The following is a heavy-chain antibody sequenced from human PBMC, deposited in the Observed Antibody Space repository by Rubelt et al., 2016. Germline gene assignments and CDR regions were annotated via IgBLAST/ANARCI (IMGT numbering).Heavy chain of an antibody. V-gene: IGHV4-59*08. D-gene: IGHD3-10*01. CDR1: GGSISGYY. CDR2: ITHSGST. CDR3: ARHKMRDGEVHFDY. Sequence: QVQLQESGPGLVKPSETLSLTCTVSGGSISGYYWSWIRQPPGKGLAWIGDITHSGSTNYNQSLKSLVTISVDTSTNQLSRKRSVVTAADTAVYSCARHKMRDGEVHFDYWGQGSLVTVSS. J-gene: IGHJ4*02.